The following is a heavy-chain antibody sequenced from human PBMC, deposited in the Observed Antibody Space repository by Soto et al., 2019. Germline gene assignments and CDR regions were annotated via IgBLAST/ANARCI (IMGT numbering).Heavy chain of an antibody. D-gene: IGHD1-26*01. CDR3: ARERGRGSYYGYFDY. Sequence: QVQLVESGGGVVQPGRSLRLSCAASGFTFSSYAMHWVRQAPGKGLEWVAVISYDGSNKYYADSVKGRFTISRDNSKNTLYLQMNSLRAEDTAVYYCARERGRGSYYGYFDYWGQGTLVTVSS. CDR2: ISYDGSNK. CDR1: GFTFSSYA. J-gene: IGHJ4*02. V-gene: IGHV3-30-3*01.